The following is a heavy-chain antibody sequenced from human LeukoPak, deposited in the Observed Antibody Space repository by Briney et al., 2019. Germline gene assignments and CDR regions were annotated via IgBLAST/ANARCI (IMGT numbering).Heavy chain of an antibody. V-gene: IGHV3-21*01. CDR3: ARGRASVVYFDY. D-gene: IGHD2-15*01. J-gene: IGHJ4*02. Sequence: GGSLRLSCAASGFTFSSYSMYWVRQAPGKGLEWVSSISSSSSYIYYADSVKGRFTISRDNAKNSLYLQMNSLRAEDTAVYYCARGRASVVYFDYWGQGTLVTVSS. CDR2: ISSSSSYI. CDR1: GFTFSSYS.